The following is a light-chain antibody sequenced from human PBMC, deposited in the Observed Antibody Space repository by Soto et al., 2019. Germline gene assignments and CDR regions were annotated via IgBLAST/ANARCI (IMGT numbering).Light chain of an antibody. Sequence: DIQLCQSPSFPSPSVGDRVTITCRASQGISSYLAAYQQKPGNPPKLLIYAAACFRSAVTSRCSGSGSGTAFTLTIISLQPEDVVTDYCPQANSFPLTFGGGTKVDIK. V-gene: IGKV1-12*01. CDR3: PQANSFPLT. CDR2: AAA. J-gene: IGKJ4*01. CDR1: QGISSY.